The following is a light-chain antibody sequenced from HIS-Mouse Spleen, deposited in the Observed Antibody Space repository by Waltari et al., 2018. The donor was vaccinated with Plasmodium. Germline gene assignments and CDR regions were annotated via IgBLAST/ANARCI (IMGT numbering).Light chain of an antibody. V-gene: IGLV3-27*01. CDR3: YSAADNNLV. Sequence: SYELTQPSSVSVSPGQKARITCSGDVLAKKYARWFQQQPGQAPVLVIYKARERPSGIPERFSGSSSGTTVTLTISGAQVEDEADYYCYSAADNNLVFGGGTKLTVL. CDR2: KAR. J-gene: IGLJ3*02. CDR1: VLAKKY.